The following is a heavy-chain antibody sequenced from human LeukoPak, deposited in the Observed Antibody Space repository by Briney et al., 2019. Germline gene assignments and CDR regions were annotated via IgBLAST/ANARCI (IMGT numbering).Heavy chain of an antibody. D-gene: IGHD6-13*01. Sequence: PGGSLRLSCAASGFTFSSYAMSWVRQAPGKGLEWVSAISGSGGSTYYADSVKGRFTISRDNSKNTLYLQMNSLRAEDTAVYYCAKKPGSSPWRGWFDPWGQGTLVTVSS. V-gene: IGHV3-23*01. CDR1: GFTFSSYA. CDR3: AKKPGSSPWRGWFDP. CDR2: ISGSGGST. J-gene: IGHJ5*02.